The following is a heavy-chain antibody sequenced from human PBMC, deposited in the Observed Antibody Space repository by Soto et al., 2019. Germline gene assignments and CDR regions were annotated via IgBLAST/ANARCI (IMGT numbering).Heavy chain of an antibody. D-gene: IGHD3-22*01. Sequence: GGSLRLSCAASGFPCSSYAMHWVRQAPGKGLEWVAVISYDGSNKYYADSVKGRFTISRDNSKNTLHLQMNSLRAEDTAVYYCARGSPDYYDSSGYYRTDYWGQGTLVTVSS. CDR2: ISYDGSNK. CDR1: GFPCSSYA. J-gene: IGHJ4*02. CDR3: ARGSPDYYDSSGYYRTDY. V-gene: IGHV3-30-3*01.